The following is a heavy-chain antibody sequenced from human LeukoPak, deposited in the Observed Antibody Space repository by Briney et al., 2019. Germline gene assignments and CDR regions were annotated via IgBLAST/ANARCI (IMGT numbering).Heavy chain of an antibody. D-gene: IGHD6-13*01. J-gene: IGHJ4*02. CDR1: GFTFSNYG. CDR3: AKGTTGYSSSWFLSY. V-gene: IGHV3-23*01. CDR2: ISGSGGST. Sequence: GGSLRLSCAASGFTFSNYGMNWVRQAPGKGLEWVSVISGSGGSTYYADSVKGRFTISRDNSKNTLYLQMNSLRAEDTAVYYCAKGTTGYSSSWFLSYWGQGTLVTVSS.